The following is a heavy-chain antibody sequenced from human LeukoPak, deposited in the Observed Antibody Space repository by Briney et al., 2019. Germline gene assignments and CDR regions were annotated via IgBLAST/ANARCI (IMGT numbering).Heavy chain of an antibody. V-gene: IGHV1-18*01. CDR1: GYTFTTYG. D-gene: IGHD3-22*01. CDR3: ARMRDTYYYDRSGYSPQAD. J-gene: IGHJ4*02. CDR2: ISAYNGNT. Sequence: ASVKVSCKAFGYTFTTYGISWVRQAPGQGLEWMGWISAYNGNTNYAQKLQRRVTMTTDTSTSTAYIALRSLRSHDTAVYYCARMRDTYYYDRSGYSPQADWGQGTLVTVAS.